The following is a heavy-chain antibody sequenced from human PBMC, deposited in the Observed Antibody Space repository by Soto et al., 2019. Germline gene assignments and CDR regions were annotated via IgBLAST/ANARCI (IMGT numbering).Heavy chain of an antibody. CDR2: IIPIFGTA. CDR3: ARLYCGGDCYSAYYYYGMDV. J-gene: IGHJ6*02. Sequence: GASVKVSCKASGGDFSSYAISWVRQAPGQGLEWMGGIIPIFGTANYAQKFQGRVTITADKSTSTAYMELSSLRSEDTAVYYCARLYCGGDCYSAYYYYGMDVWGQGTTVTVSS. V-gene: IGHV1-69*06. D-gene: IGHD2-21*02. CDR1: GGDFSSYA.